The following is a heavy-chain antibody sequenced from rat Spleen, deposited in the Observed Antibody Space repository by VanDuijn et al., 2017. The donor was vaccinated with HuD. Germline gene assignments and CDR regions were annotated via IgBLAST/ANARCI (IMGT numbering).Heavy chain of an antibody. CDR2: ISPSGGST. CDR3: TREDYYDGSYYH. D-gene: IGHD1-12*02. V-gene: IGHV5-46*01. J-gene: IGHJ2*01. Sequence: EVQLVESGGGLVQPGRSMKLSCAASGFTFSSFPMAWVRQAPTKGLEWVASISPSGGSTYYRDSVKGRFTISRDNAKSTLYLQMNSLRSEDTATYYCTREDYYDGSYYHWGQGVMVTVSS. CDR1: GFTFSSFP.